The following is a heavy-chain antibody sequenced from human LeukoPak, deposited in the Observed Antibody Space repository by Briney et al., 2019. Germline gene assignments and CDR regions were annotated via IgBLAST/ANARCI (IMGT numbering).Heavy chain of an antibody. D-gene: IGHD6-13*01. CDR3: ARVGRSSSWYPTDY. Sequence: PSETLSLTCAVYGGSFSGYYWSWIRQPPGKGLEWIGEINHSGSTNYNPSLKSRVTISVDTSKNQFSLKLSSVTAADTAVYYCARVGRSSSWYPTDYWGQGTLVTVSS. CDR1: GGSFSGYY. CDR2: INHSGST. J-gene: IGHJ4*02. V-gene: IGHV4-34*01.